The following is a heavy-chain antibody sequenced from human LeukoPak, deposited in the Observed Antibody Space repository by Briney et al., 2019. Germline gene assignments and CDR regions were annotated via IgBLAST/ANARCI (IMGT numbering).Heavy chain of an antibody. D-gene: IGHD2-8*01. J-gene: IGHJ4*02. CDR1: GGSISSRSYC. CDR3: ARDRAYVLGGRIDY. Sequence: PSETLSLTCTVSGGSISSRSYCWSWIRQPAGKGLEWIEHVHISGSTNYNSSLKSRVTISVDTSKNQFSLKVSPVTAADTAVYYCARDRAYVLGGRIDYWGQGTLVTVSS. V-gene: IGHV4-61*09. CDR2: VHISGST.